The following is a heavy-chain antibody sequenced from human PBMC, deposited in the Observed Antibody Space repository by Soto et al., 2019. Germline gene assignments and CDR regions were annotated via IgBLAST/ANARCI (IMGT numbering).Heavy chain of an antibody. CDR2: IYYSGST. Sequence: SETLSLTCTVSGGSISGSSYYWGWIRQPPGKGLEWIGSIYYSGSTYYNPSLKSRVTISVDTSKNQFSLKLSSVTAADTAVYYCARAQNYYDSSGYPYYFDYWGQGTLVTV. V-gene: IGHV4-39*01. CDR3: ARAQNYYDSSGYPYYFDY. CDR1: GGSISGSSYY. J-gene: IGHJ4*02. D-gene: IGHD3-22*01.